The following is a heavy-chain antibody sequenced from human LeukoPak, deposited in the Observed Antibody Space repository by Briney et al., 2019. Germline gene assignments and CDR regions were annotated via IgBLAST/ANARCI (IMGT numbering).Heavy chain of an antibody. CDR3: ARGAGVGVVWFGTQGAFDI. J-gene: IGHJ3*02. V-gene: IGHV1-2*02. CDR2: INPNSGGT. D-gene: IGHD3-10*01. Sequence: GASVKVSCKASGYTFTGYYMHWVRQAPGQGLEWMGWINPNSGGTNYAQKFQGRVTMTRDTSISTAYMELSRLGSDDTAVYYCARGAGVGVVWFGTQGAFDIWGQGTMVTVSS. CDR1: GYTFTGYY.